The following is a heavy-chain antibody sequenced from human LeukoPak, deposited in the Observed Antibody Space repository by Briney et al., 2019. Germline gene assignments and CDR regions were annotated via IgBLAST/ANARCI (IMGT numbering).Heavy chain of an antibody. D-gene: IGHD3-10*01. CDR3: ARGPYYMVRGGDY. CDR2: MNPNSGNT. CDR1: GYTFTSYG. J-gene: IGHJ4*02. Sequence: GASVKVSCKASGYTFTSYGISWVRQAPGQGLEWMGWMNPNSGNTGYAQKFQGRVTMTRNTSISTAYMELSSLRSEDTAVYYCARGPYYMVRGGDYWGQGTLVTVSS. V-gene: IGHV1-8*02.